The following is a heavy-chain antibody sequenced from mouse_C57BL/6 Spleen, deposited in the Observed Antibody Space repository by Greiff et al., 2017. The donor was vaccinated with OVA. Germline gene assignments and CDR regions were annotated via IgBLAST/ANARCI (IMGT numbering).Heavy chain of an antibody. V-gene: IGHV1-82*01. CDR3: ARGGIYYGYDEDFDY. CDR2: IYPGDGDT. D-gene: IGHD2-2*01. J-gene: IGHJ2*01. Sequence: QVQLKESGPELVKPGASVKISCKASGYAFSSSWMNWVKQRPGKGLEWIGRIYPGDGDTNYNGKFKGKATLTADKSSSTAYMQLSSLTSEDSAVYFCARGGIYYGYDEDFDYWGQGTTLTVSS. CDR1: GYAFSSSW.